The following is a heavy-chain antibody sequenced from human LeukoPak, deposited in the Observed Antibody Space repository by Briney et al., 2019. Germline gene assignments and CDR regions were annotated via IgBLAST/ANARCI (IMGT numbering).Heavy chain of an antibody. V-gene: IGHV4-59*01. J-gene: IGHJ6*03. CDR1: GGSISSYY. Sequence: SETLSLTCTVSGGSISSYYWSWIRQPPGKGLEWIGYIYYSGSTNYNPSLKSRVTISVDTSKNQFSLKLSSVTAADTAVYYCARDRREYGSGSPHQYYYYYYMDVWGKGTTVTISS. D-gene: IGHD3-10*01. CDR3: ARDRREYGSGSPHQYYYYYYMDV. CDR2: IYYSGST.